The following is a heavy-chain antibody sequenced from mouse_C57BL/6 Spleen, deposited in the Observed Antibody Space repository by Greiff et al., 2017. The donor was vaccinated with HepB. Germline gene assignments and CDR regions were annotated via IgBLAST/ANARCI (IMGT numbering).Heavy chain of an antibody. D-gene: IGHD2-3*01. J-gene: IGHJ2*01. CDR2: ISSGGSYT. CDR1: GFTFSSYG. Sequence: EVKLVESGGDLVKPGGSLKLSCAASGFTFSSYGMSWVRQTPDKRLEWVATISSGGSYTYYPDSVKGRFTISRDNAKNTLYLQMSSLKSEDTAMYYCAKIYDGYYLDYWGQGTTLTVSS. CDR3: AKIYDGYYLDY. V-gene: IGHV5-6*02.